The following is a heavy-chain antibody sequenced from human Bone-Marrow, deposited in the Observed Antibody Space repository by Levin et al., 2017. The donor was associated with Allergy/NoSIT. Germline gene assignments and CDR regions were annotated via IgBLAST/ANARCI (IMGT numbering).Heavy chain of an antibody. CDR2: MSGSGGRT. CDR3: AREDNWNYDY. CDR1: GFAFSNYW. J-gene: IGHJ4*02. Sequence: LSLTCAASGFAFSNYWMHWVRQAPGKGLVWVSGMSGSGGRTVYADSVKGRFTISRDNSKNIMYLQMNSLRVEDTALYYCAREDNWNYDYWGQGTLVTVSS. V-gene: IGHV3-23*01. D-gene: IGHD1-7*01.